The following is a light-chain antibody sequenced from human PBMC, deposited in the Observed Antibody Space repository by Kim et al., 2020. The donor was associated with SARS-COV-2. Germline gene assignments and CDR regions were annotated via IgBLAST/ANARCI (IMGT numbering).Light chain of an antibody. CDR1: NIGSES. CDR3: QVWDSSSDHPV. Sequence: SYELTQPPSVSVAPGKTARITCGGNNIGSESVHWYQQKPGQAPVVVVYYNSDRPSGIPERFSGSNSGNTATLTISRVEAGDEADYYCQVWDSSSDHPVFGGGTQVTVL. CDR2: YNS. J-gene: IGLJ2*01. V-gene: IGLV3-21*04.